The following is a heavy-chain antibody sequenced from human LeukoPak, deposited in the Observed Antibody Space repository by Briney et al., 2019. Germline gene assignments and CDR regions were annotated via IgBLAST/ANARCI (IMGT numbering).Heavy chain of an antibody. Sequence: AGGSLRLSCAASGFTFSSYAMHWVRQAPGKGLEWVAVISYDGSNKYYADSVKGRFTISRDNSKNTLYLQMNSLRAEDTAVYYCARAHYDILTGYSEYYFDYWGQGTLVTVSS. V-gene: IGHV3-30-3*01. J-gene: IGHJ4*02. CDR3: ARAHYDILTGYSEYYFDY. CDR1: GFTFSSYA. CDR2: ISYDGSNK. D-gene: IGHD3-9*01.